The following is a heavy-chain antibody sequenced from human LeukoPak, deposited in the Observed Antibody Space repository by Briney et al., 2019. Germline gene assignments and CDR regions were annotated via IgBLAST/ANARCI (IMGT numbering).Heavy chain of an antibody. Sequence: GGSPRLSCAGSGFTLSSYSMNWVREEPGKGLECVSSIISSGGDIYYADSVRGRVTISRDKAKNSRYLQKYRLRVEDTCVYISARDPSVVGPAYLYYYYMYVWAKGNTVTVFS. CDR3: ARDPSVVGPAYLYYYYMYV. V-gene: IGHV3-21*01. CDR1: GFTLSSYS. D-gene: IGHD2-2*01. J-gene: IGHJ6*03. CDR2: IISSGGDI.